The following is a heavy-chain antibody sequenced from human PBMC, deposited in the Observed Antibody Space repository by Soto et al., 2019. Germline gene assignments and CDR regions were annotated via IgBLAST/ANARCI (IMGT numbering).Heavy chain of an antibody. J-gene: IGHJ4*02. CDR2: ISGSGDFT. D-gene: IGHD3-9*01. CDR3: AKTQNDSLDY. Sequence: TASGFTFSSYAMSWVRQAPGKGLEWVSVISGSGDFTFHADSVKGRFTISRDNPKTTLYLKMNTLGDEDTAFYCCAKTQNDSLDYWGQGTLVTVSS. CDR1: GFTFSSYA. V-gene: IGHV3-23*01.